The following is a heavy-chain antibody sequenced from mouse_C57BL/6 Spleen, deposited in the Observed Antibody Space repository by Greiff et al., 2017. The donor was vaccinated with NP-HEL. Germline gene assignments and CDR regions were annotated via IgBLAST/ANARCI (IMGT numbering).Heavy chain of an antibody. V-gene: IGHV3-6*01. CDR3: ARVPRSYAMDY. CDR1: GYSITSGYY. CDR2: ISYDGSN. J-gene: IGHJ4*01. Sequence: VQLQQSGPGLVKPSQSLSLTCSVTGYSITSGYYWNWIRQFPGNKLEWMGYISYDGSNNYNPSLKNRISITRDTSKNQFFLKLNSVTTEDTATYYCARVPRSYAMDYWGQGTSVTVSS.